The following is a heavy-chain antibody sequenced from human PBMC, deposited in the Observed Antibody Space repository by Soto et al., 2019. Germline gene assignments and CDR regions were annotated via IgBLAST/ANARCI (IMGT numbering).Heavy chain of an antibody. CDR3: ARPRWGDGDAFDI. J-gene: IGHJ3*02. CDR1: GYSFTSYW. CDR2: IDPSDSYT. Sequence: GESLKISCKGSGYSFTSYWISWVRQMPGKGLEWMGRIDPSDSYTNYSPSFQGHVTISADKSISPAYLQWSSLKASDTAMYYCARPRWGDGDAFDIWGQGTMVTVSS. V-gene: IGHV5-10-1*01. D-gene: IGHD3-16*01.